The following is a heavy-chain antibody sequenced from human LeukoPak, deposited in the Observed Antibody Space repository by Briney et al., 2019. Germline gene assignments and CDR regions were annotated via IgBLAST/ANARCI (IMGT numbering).Heavy chain of an antibody. CDR2: ISSSSSYI. CDR1: GFTFSSYS. J-gene: IGHJ4*02. Sequence: GGSLRLSCAASGFTFSSYSMNWVRQAPGKGLEWVSSISSSSSYIYYADSVKGRFTISRDNAKNSLYLQMNSLRAEDTAVYYCARGGIAATHPLDSWGQGTLVTVSP. V-gene: IGHV3-21*01. D-gene: IGHD6-13*01. CDR3: ARGGIAATHPLDS.